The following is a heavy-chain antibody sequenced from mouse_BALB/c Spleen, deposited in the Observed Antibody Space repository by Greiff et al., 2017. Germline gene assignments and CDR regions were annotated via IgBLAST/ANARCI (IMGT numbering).Heavy chain of an antibody. Sequence: VQLQQSGAELVKPGASVKLSCTASGFNINDSYMHWVKQKPEQGLEWIGRIDPANGNTKYDPKFQGKATITADTSSNTAYLQLSSLTSEDTAVYYCASRLGLRGLDYWGQGTTVTVSS. CDR3: ASRLGLRGLDY. D-gene: IGHD1-2*01. J-gene: IGHJ2*01. CDR2: IDPANGNT. CDR1: GFNINDSY. V-gene: IGHV14-3*02.